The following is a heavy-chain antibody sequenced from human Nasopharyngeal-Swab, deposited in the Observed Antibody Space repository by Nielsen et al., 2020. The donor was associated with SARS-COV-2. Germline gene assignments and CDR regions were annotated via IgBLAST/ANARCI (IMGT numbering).Heavy chain of an antibody. Sequence: GESLKISCAASGFTVSSNYMSWVRQAPGKGLEWVSVIYSGGSTYYADSVKGRFTISRDNSKNTLYLQMNSLRAEDTAVYYCARVLYYYDSSGYPHRYFDYWGQGTLVTVSS. V-gene: IGHV3-66*01. D-gene: IGHD3-22*01. CDR2: IYSGGST. CDR3: ARVLYYYDSSGYPHRYFDY. CDR1: GFTVSSNY. J-gene: IGHJ4*02.